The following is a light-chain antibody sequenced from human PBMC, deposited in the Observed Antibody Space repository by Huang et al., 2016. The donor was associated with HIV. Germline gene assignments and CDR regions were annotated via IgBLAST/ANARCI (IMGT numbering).Light chain of an antibody. CDR3: HQYYSFPYT. Sequence: DIQMTQSPSSLSASVGDRVTVTGRASHGISNYLAWFQQKPGNAPKSLIYAQSTLQAGVPSRFSGSGAGTDFTLTISGLQPDDSATYYCHQYYSFPYTFGQGTKLDIK. J-gene: IGKJ2*01. CDR1: HGISNY. V-gene: IGKV1-16*01. CDR2: AQS.